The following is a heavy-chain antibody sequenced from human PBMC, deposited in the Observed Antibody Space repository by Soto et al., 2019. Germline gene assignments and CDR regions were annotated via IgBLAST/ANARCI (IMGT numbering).Heavy chain of an antibody. CDR3: ARDQAIYDVSYYLDV. V-gene: IGHV1-46*03. D-gene: IGHD3-3*01. CDR2: INPSGGST. Sequence: ASVKVSCKASGYTFTSYYMHWVRQAPGQGLEWMGIINPSGGSTSYAQKFQGRVTMTRDTSTSTVYMELSSLRSEDTAVYYCARDQAIYDVSYYLDVWGKGTTVTVSS. J-gene: IGHJ6*03. CDR1: GYTFTSYY.